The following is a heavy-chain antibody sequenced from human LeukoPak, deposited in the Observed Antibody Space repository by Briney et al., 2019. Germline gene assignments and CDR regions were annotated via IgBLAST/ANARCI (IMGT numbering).Heavy chain of an antibody. V-gene: IGHV3-48*01. CDR3: AKTPITYDSSDQWGDEFDY. J-gene: IGHJ4*02. D-gene: IGHD3-22*01. Sequence: GGSLRLSCAASGFTFSSYSMNWVRQAPGKGLEWVSYISSLSGTIHYADSVTGRFIISRDNAKNSLFLQMNSLRAEDTAVYYCAKTPITYDSSDQWGDEFDYWGQGTLVTVSS. CDR2: ISSLSGTI. CDR1: GFTFSSYS.